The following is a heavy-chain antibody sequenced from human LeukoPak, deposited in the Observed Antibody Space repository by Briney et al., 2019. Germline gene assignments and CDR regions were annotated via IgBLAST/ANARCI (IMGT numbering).Heavy chain of an antibody. Sequence: SETLSLTCTVSGGSISSYYWSLIRQPPGKGLEWIGYIYYSGSTNYNPSLKSRVTISVDTSKNQFSLKLSSVTAADTAVYYCARGSVYDSSGYRVNWFDPWGQGTLVTVSS. D-gene: IGHD3-22*01. V-gene: IGHV4-59*01. J-gene: IGHJ5*02. CDR3: ARGSVYDSSGYRVNWFDP. CDR2: IYYSGST. CDR1: GGSISSYY.